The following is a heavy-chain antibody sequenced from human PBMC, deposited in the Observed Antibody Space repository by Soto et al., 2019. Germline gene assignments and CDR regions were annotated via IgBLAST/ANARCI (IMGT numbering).Heavy chain of an antibody. CDR1: GFTFSSYG. Sequence: PGGSLRLSCAASGFTFSSYGMHWVRQAPGKGLEWVAVISYDGSNKYYADSVKGRFTISRDNSKNTLYLQMNSLRAEDMAVYYCANLPPNCSGGSCYSMRGINYMDVWGKGTTVTVS. D-gene: IGHD2-15*01. CDR3: ANLPPNCSGGSCYSMRGINYMDV. V-gene: IGHV3-30*18. J-gene: IGHJ6*03. CDR2: ISYDGSNK.